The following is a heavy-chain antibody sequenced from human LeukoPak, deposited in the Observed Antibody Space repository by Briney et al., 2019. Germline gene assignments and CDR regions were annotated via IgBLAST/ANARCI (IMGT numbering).Heavy chain of an antibody. Sequence: RPSETLSLTCTVSGGSISSGDYYWSWIRQPPGKGLEWVGYIYYSGSTYYNPSLKSRVTISVDTSKNQFSLKLSSVTAADTAVYYCARWNYYDSSYFDYWGQGTLVTVSS. CDR3: ARWNYYDSSYFDY. CDR2: IYYSGST. CDR1: GGSISSGDYY. J-gene: IGHJ4*02. D-gene: IGHD3-22*01. V-gene: IGHV4-30-4*01.